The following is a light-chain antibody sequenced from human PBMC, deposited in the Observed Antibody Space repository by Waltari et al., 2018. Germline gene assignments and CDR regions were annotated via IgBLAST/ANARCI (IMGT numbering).Light chain of an antibody. Sequence: QSALTQPASVSGSPGQSITISCTGTNSDIGGYNYVSWYQQHPGKAPKLMIYEVNNRPSGVSNRVSGSKSGNTASLTISGLQAEDEADYYCSSYTSSSTWVFGGGTRLTAL. CDR1: NSDIGGYNY. CDR3: SSYTSSSTWV. V-gene: IGLV2-14*01. J-gene: IGLJ3*02. CDR2: EVN.